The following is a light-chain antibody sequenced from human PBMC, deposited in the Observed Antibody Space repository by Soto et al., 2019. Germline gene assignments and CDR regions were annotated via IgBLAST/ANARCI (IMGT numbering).Light chain of an antibody. CDR3: QQRSNWPPP. J-gene: IGKJ4*01. Sequence: IVLTQSPGTLSLSPGERATLSCRASQSVSSYLAWYQQKPGQAPRLLIYDASNRATGIPARFSGSGSGTDFALTISSLEPEDFAVYYCQQRSNWPPPFGGGTKVDI. CDR2: DAS. CDR1: QSVSSY. V-gene: IGKV3-11*01.